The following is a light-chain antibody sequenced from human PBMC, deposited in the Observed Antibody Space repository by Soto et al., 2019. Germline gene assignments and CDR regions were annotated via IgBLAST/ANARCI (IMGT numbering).Light chain of an antibody. CDR2: ADK. CDR1: SSNIGGAYD. CDR3: QSYDSSLNGYV. Sequence: QSELTQPPSVSGAPGQRVTISCTGSSSNIGGAYDVHWYQQLPGTAPKLLIYADKYRPSGVPDRFSGSKSGTSASLAITGLQAEDEAGYYCQSYDSSLNGYVFGTGTKLTVL. J-gene: IGLJ1*01. V-gene: IGLV1-40*01.